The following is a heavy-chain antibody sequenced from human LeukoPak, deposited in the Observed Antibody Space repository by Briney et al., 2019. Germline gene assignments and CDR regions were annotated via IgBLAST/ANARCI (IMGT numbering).Heavy chain of an antibody. J-gene: IGHJ4*02. CDR2: IYPSGST. V-gene: IGHV4-61*02. Sequence: PSQTLSLTCTVSGGSISSGSHYWSWIRQPAGKGLECLGRIYPSGSTNYNPSLKSRVTISMSKSKNHFSLKLTSLTAADTAVYYCARDLTDYYELDYWGQGTLVTVSS. D-gene: IGHD3-22*01. CDR1: GGSISSGSHY. CDR3: ARDLTDYYELDY.